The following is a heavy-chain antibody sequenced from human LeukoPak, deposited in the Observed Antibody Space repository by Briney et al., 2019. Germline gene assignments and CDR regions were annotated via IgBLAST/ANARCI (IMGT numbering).Heavy chain of an antibody. D-gene: IGHD4-17*01. J-gene: IGHJ3*02. CDR3: ARDQEVLTTVTFDAFDI. CDR2: INPNSGGT. Sequence: ASVKVSCKASGYTFTGYYMHWVRQAPGQGLEWMGWINPNSGGTNYAQKFQGRVTMTRDTSISTAYMELSRLRSDDTAVYYCARDQEVLTTVTFDAFDIWGQGTMVTVSS. V-gene: IGHV1-2*02. CDR1: GYTFTGYY.